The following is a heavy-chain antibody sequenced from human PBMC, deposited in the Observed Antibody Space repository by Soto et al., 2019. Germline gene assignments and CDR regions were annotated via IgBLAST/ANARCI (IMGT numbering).Heavy chain of an antibody. CDR3: ARATLRWYFIDY. V-gene: IGHV4-30-4*01. CDR2: IYYSGST. J-gene: IGHJ4*02. CDR1: GGSISSGDYY. D-gene: IGHD4-17*01. Sequence: QVQLQESGPGLMKPSQTLSLTCTVSGGSISSGDYYWSWIRQPPGKGLEWIGYIYYSGSTYYNPSLKSQVTISVDTSKNQFSLKLSSVTAADTAVYYCARATLRWYFIDYWGQGTLVTVSS.